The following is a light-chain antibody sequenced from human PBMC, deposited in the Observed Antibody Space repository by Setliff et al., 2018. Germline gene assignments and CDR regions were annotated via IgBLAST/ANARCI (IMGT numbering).Light chain of an antibody. Sequence: SALTQRASVSGSPGQSITISCTGTSSDVGNYNLVSWYQQHPGKAPKLIIYEVSKRPSGVSNRFSGSKSGNTASLTISGLQAEDEADYYCCSYAGSRNVVFGGGTKVTVL. J-gene: IGLJ2*01. V-gene: IGLV2-23*02. CDR1: SSDVGNYNL. CDR2: EVS. CDR3: CSYAGSRNVV.